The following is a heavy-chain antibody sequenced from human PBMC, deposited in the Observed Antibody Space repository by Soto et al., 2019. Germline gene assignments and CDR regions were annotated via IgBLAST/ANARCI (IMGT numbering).Heavy chain of an antibody. D-gene: IGHD1-20*01. Sequence: EVQLVESGGGLVEPGGSLRLFCAASGFSFSSFSMNWVRQAPGKGLEWVSSITSTSTYIYYADSVKGRFTISRDNAKSSLYLQMNSLRADDTAVYYCAREGNWNDVDFWGQGTLVTASS. CDR1: GFSFSSFS. V-gene: IGHV3-21*01. CDR2: ITSTSTYI. CDR3: AREGNWNDVDF. J-gene: IGHJ4*02.